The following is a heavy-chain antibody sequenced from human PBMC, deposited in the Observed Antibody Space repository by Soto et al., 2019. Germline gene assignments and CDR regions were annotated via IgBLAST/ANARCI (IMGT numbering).Heavy chain of an antibody. V-gene: IGHV4-59*01. D-gene: IGHD2-21*02. J-gene: IGHJ6*02. CDR1: GGSIRKYC. CDR3: ARDLWGYCGTDCYPLDV. Sequence: SETLSLTCTGSGGSIRKYCWVWIRQPPGKGLEWIGYLYNSGSTVYNPSLKSRVTISVDTSKNQFSLKLNSVTAADTAVYYCARDLWGYCGTDCYPLDVWGQGTTVTVS. CDR2: LYNSGST.